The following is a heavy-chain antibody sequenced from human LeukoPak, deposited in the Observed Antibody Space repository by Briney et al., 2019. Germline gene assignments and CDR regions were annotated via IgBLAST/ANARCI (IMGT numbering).Heavy chain of an antibody. CDR3: AREGMGSSRAFDY. V-gene: IGHV3-30-3*01. CDR2: ISYDGSNK. D-gene: IGHD1-26*01. CDR1: GFTFSSYA. Sequence: PGGSLRLSCAASGFTFSSYAMHWVRQAPGKGLEWVAVISYDGSNKYYADSVKGRFTISRDNSKNTLYLQMNSLRAEDTAVYYCAREGMGSSRAFDYWGQGTLVTVSS. J-gene: IGHJ4*02.